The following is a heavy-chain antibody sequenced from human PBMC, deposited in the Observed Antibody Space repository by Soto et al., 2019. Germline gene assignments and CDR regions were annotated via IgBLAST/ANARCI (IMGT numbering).Heavy chain of an antibody. J-gene: IGHJ3*02. Sequence: DVQLVESGGGLVQPGRSLRLSCAASGFSFDDYAMHWVRQAPGKGLEWVAGINWNSGNIGYADSVKGRFTISRDNAKNSLYLQMNSLRVEDTALYYCAKDTSTYYDFWSGLTRHAFDNWGQGTMVTVSS. CDR2: INWNSGNI. CDR1: GFSFDDYA. CDR3: AKDTSTYYDFWSGLTRHAFDN. D-gene: IGHD3-3*01. V-gene: IGHV3-9*01.